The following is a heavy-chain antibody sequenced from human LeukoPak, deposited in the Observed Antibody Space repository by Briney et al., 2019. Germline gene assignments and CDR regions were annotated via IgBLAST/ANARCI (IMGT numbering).Heavy chain of an antibody. D-gene: IGHD3-22*01. CDR3: AKDRHYYDSSGSFDP. Sequence: GRSLRLSCAASGFTFGDYAMHWVRQAPGKGLEWVSGISWNSGSIGYADSVKGRFTISRDNAKNSLYLQMNSLRAEDTALYYCAKDRHYYDSSGSFDPWGQGTLVTVSS. CDR2: ISWNSGSI. CDR1: GFTFGDYA. J-gene: IGHJ5*02. V-gene: IGHV3-9*01.